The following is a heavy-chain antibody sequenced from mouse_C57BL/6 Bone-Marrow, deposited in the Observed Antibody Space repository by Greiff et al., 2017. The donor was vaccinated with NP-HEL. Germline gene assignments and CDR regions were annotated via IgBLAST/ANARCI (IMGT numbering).Heavy chain of an antibody. V-gene: IGHV1-62-2*01. Sequence: QVQLQQSGAELVKPGASVKLSCKASGYTFTEYTIHWVKQRSGQGLEWIGWFYPGSGSIQYNEKSKDKATLTADKSSSTVYMDLSRLTSEDSAVYFWARHGDYFGSSYGYFDVWGTGTTVTVSS. CDR3: ARHGDYFGSSYGYFDV. CDR2: FYPGSGSI. D-gene: IGHD1-1*01. CDR1: GYTFTEYT. J-gene: IGHJ1*03.